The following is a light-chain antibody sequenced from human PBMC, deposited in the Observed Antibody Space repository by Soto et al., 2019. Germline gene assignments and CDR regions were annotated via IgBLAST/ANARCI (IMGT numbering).Light chain of an antibody. CDR3: QQSYSTPAWT. CDR2: AAS. CDR1: QSISSY. V-gene: IGKV1-39*01. J-gene: IGKJ1*01. Sequence: DIQMTQSPSSLSASVGDRVTITCRASQSISSYLNWYQQKPGKAPKLLIYAASSLQSGVTSRFSGSASGTDFALTISSLQPEDFATYYCQQSYSTPAWTFGEATKVEIK.